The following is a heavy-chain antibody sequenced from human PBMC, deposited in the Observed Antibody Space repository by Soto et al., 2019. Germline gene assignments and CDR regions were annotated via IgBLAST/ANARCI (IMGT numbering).Heavy chain of an antibody. V-gene: IGHV6-1*01. Sequence: PSQTLSLTCAISGDSVSSNSAALNWIRQSPSRGLEWLGRTYYRSKWYNDYAVSVKSRITINPDTSKNQFSLQLNSVTPEDTAVYYCARGGFYCSGGTCYGDYFDYWGQGTLVTVSS. CDR2: TYYRSKWYN. J-gene: IGHJ4*02. CDR1: GDSVSSNSAA. CDR3: ARGGFYCSGGTCYGDYFDY. D-gene: IGHD2-15*01.